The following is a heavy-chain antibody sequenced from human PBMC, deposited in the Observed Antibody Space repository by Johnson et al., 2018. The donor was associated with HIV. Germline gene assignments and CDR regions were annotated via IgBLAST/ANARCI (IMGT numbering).Heavy chain of an antibody. V-gene: IGHV3-30*03. Sequence: QMLLVESGGGVVQPGGSLRLSCAASGFTFSSYGIHWVRQAPGKGLEWVAVISYDGSNKYYADSVKGRFTISRDNSKNTLYLQMNSLRGEDTAVYYSATISVIPSRVNDAFDIWGQGTMVTVSS. J-gene: IGHJ3*02. CDR3: ATISVIPSRVNDAFDI. D-gene: IGHD3-16*02. CDR2: ISYDGSNK. CDR1: GFTFSSYG.